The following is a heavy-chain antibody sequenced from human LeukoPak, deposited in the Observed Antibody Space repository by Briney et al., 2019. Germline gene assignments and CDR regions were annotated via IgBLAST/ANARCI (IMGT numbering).Heavy chain of an antibody. D-gene: IGHD3-3*01. CDR1: GGTFSSYA. CDR2: IIPIFGTA. Sequence: SVKVSCKASGGTFSSYAISWVRQAPGQGLEWMGGIIPIFGTANYAQKFQGRVTITTDESTSTAYMELSSLRSEDTAVYYCARHGGITIFGEAQPGGAFDIWGQGTMVTVSS. CDR3: ARHGGITIFGEAQPGGAFDI. J-gene: IGHJ3*02. V-gene: IGHV1-69*05.